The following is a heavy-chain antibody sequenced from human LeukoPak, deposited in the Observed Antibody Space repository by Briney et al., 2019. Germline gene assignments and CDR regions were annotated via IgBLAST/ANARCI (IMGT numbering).Heavy chain of an antibody. D-gene: IGHD3-10*01. V-gene: IGHV4-4*07. CDR3: AREGYYYGSGSQYYYYYYMDV. CDR1: GGSISSYY. J-gene: IGHJ6*03. Sequence: SETLSLTCTVSGGSISSYYWSWIRQPAGKGLEWIGRIYTSGSTNYNPSLKSRVTMSVDTSKNQFSLKLSSVTAADTAVYYCAREGYYYGSGSQYYYYYYMDVWGKGTTVTVSS. CDR2: IYTSGST.